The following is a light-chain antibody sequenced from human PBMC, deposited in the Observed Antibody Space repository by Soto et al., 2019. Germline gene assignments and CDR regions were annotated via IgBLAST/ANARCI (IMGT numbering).Light chain of an antibody. CDR3: QEYYDTPYT. CDR1: QRLLYSSKNKNY. J-gene: IGKJ3*01. V-gene: IGKV4-1*01. Sequence: DIVMTQSPDSLAVSLGERATINCKSTQRLLYSSKNKNYLDWYQQKTGQPPKLLIYWASTRESGVPARFSGSGSGTDFTLTISSLQAEDVSVYYCQEYYDTPYTFGLGTKVDIQ. CDR2: WAS.